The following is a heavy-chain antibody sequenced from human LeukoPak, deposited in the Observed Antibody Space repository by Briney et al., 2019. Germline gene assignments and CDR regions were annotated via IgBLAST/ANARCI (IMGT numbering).Heavy chain of an antibody. V-gene: IGHV4-59*12. CDR1: GGSISSYY. J-gene: IGHJ3*02. CDR3: ARESTPFDAFDI. Sequence: SETLSLTCTVSGGSISSYYWSWIRQPPGKGLEWIGYIYYSGSTNYNPSLKSRVTISVDKSKNQFSLKLSSVTAADTAVCYCARESTPFDAFDIWGQGTMVTVSS. CDR2: IYYSGST.